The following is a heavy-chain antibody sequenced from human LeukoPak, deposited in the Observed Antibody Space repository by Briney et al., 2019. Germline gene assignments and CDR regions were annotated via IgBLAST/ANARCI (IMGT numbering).Heavy chain of an antibody. CDR1: GFTFSDYW. Sequence: QTGGSLSLSCAASGFTFSDYWMSWVRQAPGQGLEWGAKINQDGREQHFGDSVKGRFTISRDNAKNSLFLQMDSLRAEDTAVYYCTGGALDYWGQGALVTVSS. CDR2: INQDGREQ. CDR3: TGGALDY. V-gene: IGHV3-7*04. J-gene: IGHJ4*02.